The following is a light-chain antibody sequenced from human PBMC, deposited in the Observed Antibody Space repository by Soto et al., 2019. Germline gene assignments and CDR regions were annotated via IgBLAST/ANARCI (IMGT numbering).Light chain of an antibody. Sequence: EIVLTQSPATLSLSPGERATLSCRASQGVSSYLAWYQQKPGQSPRLLIYDASTRATGIPARFRGSRSGTDFTTTIGSLEPEDFAVYFCQQRINWPLTFGGGTRVEI. CDR3: QQRINWPLT. CDR1: QGVSSY. CDR2: DAS. V-gene: IGKV3-11*01. J-gene: IGKJ4*01.